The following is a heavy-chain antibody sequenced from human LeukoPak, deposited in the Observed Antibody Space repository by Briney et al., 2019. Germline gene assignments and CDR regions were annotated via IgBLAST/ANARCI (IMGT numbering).Heavy chain of an antibody. V-gene: IGHV4-31*03. CDR2: NYYSGST. Sequence: SETLSLTCTVSGGSISSGGYYWSWIRQHPGKGLEWIGYNYYSGSTYYNPSLKSRVTISVDTSKNQFSLKLSSVTAADTAVYYCARALHSSITMVRVNNWFDPWGQGTLVTVSS. CDR1: GGSISSGGYY. D-gene: IGHD3-10*01. J-gene: IGHJ5*02. CDR3: ARALHSSITMVRVNNWFDP.